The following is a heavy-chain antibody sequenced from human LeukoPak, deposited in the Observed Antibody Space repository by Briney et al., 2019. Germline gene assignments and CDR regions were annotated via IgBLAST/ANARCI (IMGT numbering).Heavy chain of an antibody. CDR2: IYYTGAT. CDR3: ARQAWPDRNGYSVFDY. Sequence: SESLSLTCTVSGCSISSYYWSWVRQPPGKGLEWIGYIYYTGATTFNPSFKRRASISVNTSKNQFSLKLISVTAADTAVYYCARQAWPDRNGYSVFDYWGQGTLVTVSS. J-gene: IGHJ4*02. D-gene: IGHD3-22*01. V-gene: IGHV4-59*08. CDR1: GCSISSYY.